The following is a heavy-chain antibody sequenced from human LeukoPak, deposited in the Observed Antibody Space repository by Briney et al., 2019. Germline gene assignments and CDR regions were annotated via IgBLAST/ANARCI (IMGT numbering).Heavy chain of an antibody. CDR1: GGSISNYY. CDR3: ARDRGVTVPGRRLDY. D-gene: IGHD6-19*01. Sequence: SETLSLTCTVSGGSISNYYWSWIRQPAGKGLEWIGHISTSGSTNYNPSLKRRVTISIDNSNNQFSLKLSSATAADTAVYYCARDRGVTVPGRRLDYWGQGTLVTVSS. J-gene: IGHJ4*02. CDR2: ISTSGST. V-gene: IGHV4-4*07.